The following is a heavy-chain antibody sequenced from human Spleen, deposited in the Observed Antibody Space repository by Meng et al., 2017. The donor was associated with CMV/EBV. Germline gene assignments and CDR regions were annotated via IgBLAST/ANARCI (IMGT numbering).Heavy chain of an antibody. V-gene: IGHV3-74*01. CDR2: FSSDGSST. D-gene: IGHD2-21*01. J-gene: IGHJ4*02. CDR3: AKAAYCGGECYPAH. Sequence: GESLKISCAASGLAFSTYWIYWVRQAPGKGLVCVSRFSSDGSSTTCAGSVKGRFTISRDNSKDSLYLQMNSLRTEDTAFYYCAKAAYCGGECYPAHWGQGTLVTVSS. CDR1: GLAFSTYW.